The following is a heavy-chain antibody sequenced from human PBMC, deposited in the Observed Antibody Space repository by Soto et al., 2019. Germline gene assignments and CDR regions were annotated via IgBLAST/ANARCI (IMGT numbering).Heavy chain of an antibody. CDR2: IIPIFGTA. Sequence: QVQLVQSGAEVKKPGSSVKVSCTASGGTFSSYAISWVRQAPGQGLEWMGGIIPIFGTANYAQKFQGRVTITADESTSTAYMELSSLRSEDTAVYYCARAWDIVVVVAATQGSWFDPWGQGTLVTVSS. D-gene: IGHD2-15*01. CDR3: ARAWDIVVVVAATQGSWFDP. CDR1: GGTFSSYA. J-gene: IGHJ5*02. V-gene: IGHV1-69*01.